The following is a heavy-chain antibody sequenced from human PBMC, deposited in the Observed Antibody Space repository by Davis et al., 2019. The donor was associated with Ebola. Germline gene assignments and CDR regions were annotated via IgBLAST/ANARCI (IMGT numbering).Heavy chain of an antibody. Sequence: PSETLSLTCTLFGGSFSDFYWSWIRQPPGKGLEWIGEIRHSGRTAYDPSLNSRVTISVDTSKNQVSLKLSSVTAADTAVYYCARGLAGRRLGDWGQGTLVTVSS. CDR1: GGSFSDFY. CDR2: IRHSGRT. CDR3: ARGLAGRRLGD. J-gene: IGHJ4*02. V-gene: IGHV4-34*01. D-gene: IGHD3-16*01.